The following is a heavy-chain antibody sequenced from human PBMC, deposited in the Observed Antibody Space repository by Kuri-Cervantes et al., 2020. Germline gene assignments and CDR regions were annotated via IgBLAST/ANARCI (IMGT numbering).Heavy chain of an antibody. CDR2: ISTYNRNT. CDR3: ARGMHDYGGLNFDY. Sequence: ASVKVSCKTYGYTFTNSDITWERQAPGRGLEWMGWISTYNRNTNYAQKLQGRVTMTTDTSTSTAYMELRSLRSGDTAVYYCARGMHDYGGLNFDYWGQGTLVTVSS. D-gene: IGHD4-23*01. J-gene: IGHJ4*02. CDR1: GYTFTNSD. V-gene: IGHV1-18*01.